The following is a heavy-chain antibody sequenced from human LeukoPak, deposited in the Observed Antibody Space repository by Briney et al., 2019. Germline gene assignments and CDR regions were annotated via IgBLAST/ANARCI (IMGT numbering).Heavy chain of an antibody. V-gene: IGHV3-23*01. Sequence: GGSLRLSCAVSGFTISSYAMSWVRQAPGKGLEWVSVISGSSGSTYYADSVKGRFTISRDDSKNTLYLQMISLRAEDTAVYYCAKDARLAYWGQGTLVTVSS. J-gene: IGHJ4*02. CDR2: ISGSSGST. CDR1: GFTISSYA. CDR3: AKDARLAY.